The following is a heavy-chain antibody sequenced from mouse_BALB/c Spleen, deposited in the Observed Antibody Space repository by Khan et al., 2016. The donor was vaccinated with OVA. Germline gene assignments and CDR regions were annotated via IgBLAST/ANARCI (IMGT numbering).Heavy chain of an antibody. J-gene: IGHJ1*01. CDR2: INTYTGEP. V-gene: IGHV9-3-1*01. Sequence: QIQLVQSGPELKKPGETVKISCKASGYTFTNYGMNWVKQAPGKGLKWMGWINTYTGEPTYADDFKGRFAFSLETSAKPAYLQINNLKNEDTATYFCARSASYWFVDVWGAGTTVTVSS. D-gene: IGHD6-1*01. CDR3: ARSASYWFVDV. CDR1: GYTFTNYG.